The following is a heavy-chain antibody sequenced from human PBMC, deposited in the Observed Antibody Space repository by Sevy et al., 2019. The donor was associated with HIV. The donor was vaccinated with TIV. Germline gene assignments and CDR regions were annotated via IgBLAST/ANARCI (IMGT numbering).Heavy chain of an antibody. V-gene: IGHV3-30*18. Sequence: QLGGSLRLSCVAAATTPAFGFGNHGMHWVRQAPGKGLGGVAVISDDGTTQYYVDSVKGRFTISRDNPKNTLFLQMNRLRAEDTAVYYCAKDAQLQVRTSAFTGGSPGIDLWGQGTLVTVSS. CDR1: AFGFGNHG. CDR3: AKDAQLQVRTSAFTGGSPGIDL. J-gene: IGHJ5*02. D-gene: IGHD1-1*01. CDR2: ISDDGTTQ.